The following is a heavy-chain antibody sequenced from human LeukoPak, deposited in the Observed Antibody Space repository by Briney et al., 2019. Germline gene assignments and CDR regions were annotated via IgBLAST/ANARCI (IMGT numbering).Heavy chain of an antibody. D-gene: IGHD6-6*01. CDR3: ARAEEYSSSFDY. CDR2: IYSGGST. Sequence: GGSLRLSCAASGFTVSSNYMSWVRQAPGKGLEWVSVIYSGGSTYYADSVKGRFTISRDNSKNTLYLQMNSLRAEDTAVYYCARAEEYSSSFDYWGQGTPVTVSS. J-gene: IGHJ4*02. CDR1: GFTVSSNY. V-gene: IGHV3-66*01.